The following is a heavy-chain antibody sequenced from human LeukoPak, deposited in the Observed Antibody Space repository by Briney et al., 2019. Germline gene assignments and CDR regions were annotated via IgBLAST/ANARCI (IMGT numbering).Heavy chain of an antibody. CDR1: GGSISNTFYY. CDR2: INYSGST. Sequence: SETLSLTCTVSGGSISNTFYYWGWIRQPPGKGLEWIGSINYSGSTYYNPSLKSRVTISVDTSKNQFSLKLSSVTAADTAVYYCARRRFVRVPDVVNPFDYWGQGTLVTVSS. D-gene: IGHD2-2*01. CDR3: ARRRFVRVPDVVNPFDY. V-gene: IGHV4-39*01. J-gene: IGHJ4*02.